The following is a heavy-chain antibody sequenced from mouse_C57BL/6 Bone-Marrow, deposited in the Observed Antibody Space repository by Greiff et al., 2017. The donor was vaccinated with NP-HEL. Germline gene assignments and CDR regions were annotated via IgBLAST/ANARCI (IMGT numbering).Heavy chain of an antibody. CDR2: IYPGDGDT. V-gene: IGHV1-80*01. Sequence: QVQLQQSGAELVKPGASVKISCKASGYAFSSYWMNWVKQRPGKGLEWIGQIYPGDGDTNYNGKFKGKATLTADKSSSTAYMQLSSLTSEESAVYFCARNVYYGNYFDYWGQGTTLTVSS. CDR1: GYAFSSYW. J-gene: IGHJ2*01. D-gene: IGHD2-1*01. CDR3: ARNVYYGNYFDY.